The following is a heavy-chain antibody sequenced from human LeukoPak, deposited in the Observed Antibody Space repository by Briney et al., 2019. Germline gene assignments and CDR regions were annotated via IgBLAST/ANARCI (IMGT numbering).Heavy chain of an antibody. D-gene: IGHD2-15*01. J-gene: IGHJ4*02. V-gene: IGHV4-39*07. Sequence: PSESLSLTCTVSGASISSSRYYWAWVRQPPGMGLDWIGNVSYSGNTFYSPSLNSRLYISLDTSKNQLYLKLTSVTAADTAVYYCACQDVVVVPLESSYAAYWGQGTLVTVSS. CDR3: ACQDVVVVPLESSYAAY. CDR1: GASISSSRYY. CDR2: VSYSGNT.